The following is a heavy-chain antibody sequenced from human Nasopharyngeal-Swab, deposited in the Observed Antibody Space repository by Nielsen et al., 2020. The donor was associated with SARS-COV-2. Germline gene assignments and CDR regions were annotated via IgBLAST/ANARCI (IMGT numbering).Heavy chain of an antibody. D-gene: IGHD6-19*01. CDR1: GLTFSSYG. V-gene: IGHV3-30*03. J-gene: IGHJ4*02. Sequence: GGSLRLSCAASGLTFSSYGMHWVRQAPGKGLEWVAVISYDGSNKYYADSVKGRFTISRDNSKNTLYLQMNSLRAEGTAVYYCARGPWKQWLVLLVASPFDYWGQGTLVTVSS. CDR2: ISYDGSNK. CDR3: ARGPWKQWLVLLVASPFDY.